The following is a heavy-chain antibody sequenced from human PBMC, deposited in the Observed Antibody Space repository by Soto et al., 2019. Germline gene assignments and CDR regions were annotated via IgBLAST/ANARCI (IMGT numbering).Heavy chain of an antibody. CDR3: AREYGNYGPDY. D-gene: IGHD4-17*01. J-gene: IGHJ4*02. CDR1: GYTFTTYG. Sequence: QVQLVQSGAEVNKPGASVKVSCKASGYTFTTYGIDWVRQAPGQGLEWMGWISGYNGNTNYAQKLQGRVTMTSDTSTNTAYKELRSLRSDDTAVYYCAREYGNYGPDYWGQGTLVTVSS. V-gene: IGHV1-18*01. CDR2: ISGYNGNT.